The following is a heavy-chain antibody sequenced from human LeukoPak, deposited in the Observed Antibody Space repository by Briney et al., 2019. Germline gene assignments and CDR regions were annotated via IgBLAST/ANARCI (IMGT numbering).Heavy chain of an antibody. CDR2: IYYSGNT. D-gene: IGHD3-10*01. CDR1: VGSISSYY. CDR3: AREQISMIRGFDN. J-gene: IGHJ4*02. V-gene: IGHV4-59*01. Sequence: SETLSLTCTVSVGSISSYYWSWIRQPPGKGLELSGYIYYSGNTNYNPSLKSRVTISIDTSKKQFSLKLTSVTAADTAVYYCAREQISMIRGFDNWGQGTLVTASS.